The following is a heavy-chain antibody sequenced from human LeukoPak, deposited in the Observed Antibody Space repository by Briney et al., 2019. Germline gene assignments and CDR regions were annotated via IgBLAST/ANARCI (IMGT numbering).Heavy chain of an antibody. CDR2: IYSGGST. J-gene: IGHJ4*02. D-gene: IGHD1-14*01. CDR3: ASPEGPHRYLAY. Sequence: GGSLRLSCAASGFTVSSNYMSWVRQAPGKGLEWVSVIYSGGSTYYADSVKGRLTISRNNSKNTLYLKMNSLRAEDTAVYYCASPEGPHRYLAYWGQGTLVTVSS. V-gene: IGHV3-53*01. CDR1: GFTVSSNY.